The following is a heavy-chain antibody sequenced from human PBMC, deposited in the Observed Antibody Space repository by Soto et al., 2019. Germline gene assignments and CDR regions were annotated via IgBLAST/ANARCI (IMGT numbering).Heavy chain of an antibody. Sequence: GGSLRLSCAASGFTFSSYAMSWVRQAPGKGLEWVSAISGSGGSTYYADSVKGRFTISRANSKNTLYLQMNSLRAEDTAVYYCAKAKIPSIAVAGTYYYYGMDVWGQGTTVTVSS. J-gene: IGHJ6*02. V-gene: IGHV3-23*01. D-gene: IGHD6-19*01. CDR3: AKAKIPSIAVAGTYYYYGMDV. CDR2: ISGSGGST. CDR1: GFTFSSYA.